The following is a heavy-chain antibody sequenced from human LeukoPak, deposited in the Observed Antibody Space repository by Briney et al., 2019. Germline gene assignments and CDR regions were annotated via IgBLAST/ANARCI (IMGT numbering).Heavy chain of an antibody. J-gene: IGHJ5*02. CDR2: IYYSGST. CDR3: ARDSSISCFFT. D-gene: IGHD6-13*01. V-gene: IGHV4-38-2*01. CDR1: GYSISSGYY. Sequence: PSETLSLTCAVSGYSISSGYYWGWIRQSPGKXXXXIGTIYYSGSTYYNPSLKSRVTISIDTSKNQFSLKLGSVTAADTAVYYCARDSSISCFFTWGQGTLVTVSS.